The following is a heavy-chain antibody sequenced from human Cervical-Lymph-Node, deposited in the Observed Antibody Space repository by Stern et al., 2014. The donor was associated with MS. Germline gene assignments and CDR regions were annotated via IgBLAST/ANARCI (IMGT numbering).Heavy chain of an antibody. CDR2: IHSRGST. Sequence: VQLVESGPGLAKPSQTLSLTCTVSGGSINTTGYYWTWIRQHPGKGLEWIGYIHSRGSTYYSPSLKSRGTISVDTSKNQFSLKLTSVTAADTALYYCARSDRLWGSFDYWGQGSLVTVSS. CDR1: GGSINTTGYY. D-gene: IGHD3-16*01. V-gene: IGHV4-31*03. J-gene: IGHJ4*02. CDR3: ARSDRLWGSFDY.